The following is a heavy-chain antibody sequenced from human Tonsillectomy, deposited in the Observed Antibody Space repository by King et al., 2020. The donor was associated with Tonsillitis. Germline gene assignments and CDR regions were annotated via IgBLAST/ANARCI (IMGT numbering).Heavy chain of an antibody. Sequence: QLVQSGAEVKKPGASVKVSCKASGYTFTGYYIHWVRQAPGQGLEWVGWINPNSGGTNYAQKFQGRVTITRDTSISTAYMELNRLRSDDTAVYYCARAALVGAHVDYWGQGTLVTVSS. V-gene: IGHV1-2*02. CDR3: ARAALVGAHVDY. CDR1: GYTFTGYY. J-gene: IGHJ4*02. CDR2: INPNSGGT. D-gene: IGHD1-26*01.